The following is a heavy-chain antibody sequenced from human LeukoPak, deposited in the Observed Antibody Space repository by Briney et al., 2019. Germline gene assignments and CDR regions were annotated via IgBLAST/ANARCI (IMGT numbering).Heavy chain of an antibody. V-gene: IGHV4-34*01. J-gene: IGHJ4*02. D-gene: IGHD6-13*01. Sequence: NSSETLSLTCAVYGGSFSGYYWSWIRQPPGKGLEWIGETNHSGSTNYNPSLKSRVTISVDTSKNQFSLKLSSVTAADTAVYYCARVSRKAAGRWGQGTLVTVPS. CDR3: ARVSRKAAGR. CDR2: TNHSGST. CDR1: GGSFSGYY.